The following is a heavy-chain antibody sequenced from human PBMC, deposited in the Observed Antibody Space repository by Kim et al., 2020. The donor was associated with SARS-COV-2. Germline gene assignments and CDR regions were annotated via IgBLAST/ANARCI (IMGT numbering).Heavy chain of an antibody. V-gene: IGHV3-7*01. CDR1: GFTFSNYF. D-gene: IGHD3-10*01. CDR2: IKRGGSER. CDR3: GRNRVDY. Sequence: GGSLRLSCAASGFTFSNYFMSWVRQVPGKGLEWVANIKRGGSERNYVDSVRGRFTISRDDAKNSLYLEMNSLRADDTAVYYCGRNRVDYWGQGTLVTVTS. J-gene: IGHJ4*02.